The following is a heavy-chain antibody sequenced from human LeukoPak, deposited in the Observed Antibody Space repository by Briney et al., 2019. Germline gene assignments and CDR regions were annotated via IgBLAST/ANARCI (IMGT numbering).Heavy chain of an antibody. CDR1: GFTFSSYI. V-gene: IGHV3-48*02. CDR2: LSSSNNTI. D-gene: IGHD2-21*02. CDR3: ARSTYCGGDCYPALGY. J-gene: IGHJ4*02. Sequence: VGSLRLTCAAPGFTFSSYILNCLPQAPGKGQERVSYLSSSNNTIYYADSVKGRFTISRDNAKNSLYLQMNSLRDEDTAVYYCARSTYCGGDCYPALGYWGQGTPVTVSS.